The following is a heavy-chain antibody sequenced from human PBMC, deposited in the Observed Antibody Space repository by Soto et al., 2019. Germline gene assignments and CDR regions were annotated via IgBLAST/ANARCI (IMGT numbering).Heavy chain of an antibody. V-gene: IGHV6-1*01. CDR2: TYYRSKWYN. Sequence: PXHTLSLTFAISGDSVSSNSAAWNWIRQSPSRGLEWLGRTYYRSKWYNDYAVSVKSRITINPDTSKNQFSLQLNSVTPEDTAVYYCARDLGYSSSLYYYYGMDVWGQGTTVTASS. D-gene: IGHD6-6*01. CDR1: GDSVSSNSAA. J-gene: IGHJ6*02. CDR3: ARDLGYSSSLYYYYGMDV.